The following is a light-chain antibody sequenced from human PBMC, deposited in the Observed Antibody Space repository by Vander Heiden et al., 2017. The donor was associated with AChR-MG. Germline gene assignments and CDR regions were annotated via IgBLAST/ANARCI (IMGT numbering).Light chain of an antibody. CDR2: GAN. V-gene: IGLV1-44*01. CDR3: SSWDDILNGVL. J-gene: IGLJ3*02. Sequence: QSVLTQPPSAPGTPGQRVTIPCSGSSSNIAYNDVNWYQQLPGAAPKLLIHGANQRPSGVPDRFSGSKSGTSATLAISGLQSEDEADYYCSSWDDILNGVLFGGGTKLTVL. CDR1: SSNIAYND.